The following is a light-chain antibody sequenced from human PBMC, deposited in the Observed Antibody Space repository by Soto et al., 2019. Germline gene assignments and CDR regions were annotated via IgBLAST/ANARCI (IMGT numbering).Light chain of an antibody. J-gene: IGLJ2*01. CDR2: DAT. V-gene: IGLV2-14*03. Sequence: QSALTQPASVSGSPGQSISISCTGASSDISSPKYVSWYQQHPDRAPKLIIYDATDRPSGISHRFSGFISGNTASLLISGLQVEDEADYYCLSYTINTVIFGGGTKLTVL. CDR1: SSDISSPKY. CDR3: LSYTINTVI.